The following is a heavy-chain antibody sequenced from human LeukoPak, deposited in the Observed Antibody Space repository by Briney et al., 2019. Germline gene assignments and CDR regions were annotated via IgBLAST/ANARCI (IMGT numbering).Heavy chain of an antibody. D-gene: IGHD5-18*01. Sequence: SETLSLTCTVSGGSISSSSYYWGWIRQPPGKGLEWIGSIYYSGSTYYNPSLKSLVTISVDTSKNQFSLKLSSVTAADTAVYYCARIQLWFNDAFDIWGQGTMVTVSS. V-gene: IGHV4-39*01. CDR2: IYYSGST. CDR3: ARIQLWFNDAFDI. CDR1: GGSISSSSYY. J-gene: IGHJ3*02.